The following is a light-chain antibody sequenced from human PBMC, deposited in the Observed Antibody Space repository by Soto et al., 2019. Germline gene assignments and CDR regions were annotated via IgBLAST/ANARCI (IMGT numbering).Light chain of an antibody. CDR1: QSVSSY. CDR2: DAS. Sequence: PGERATLSCRASQSVSSYLAWYQQKPGQAPRLLIYDASNRATGIPARFSGSGSGTDFTLTISSLEPEDFAVYYCQQRSNWPPITFGQGTRLRLN. J-gene: IGKJ5*01. CDR3: QQRSNWPPIT. V-gene: IGKV3-11*01.